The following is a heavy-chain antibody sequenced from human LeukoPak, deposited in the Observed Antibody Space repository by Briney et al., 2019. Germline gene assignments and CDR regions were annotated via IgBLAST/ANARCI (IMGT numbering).Heavy chain of an antibody. D-gene: IGHD5-12*01. CDR1: GFTFSSYS. V-gene: IGHV3-21*01. J-gene: IGHJ4*02. Sequence: GGSLRLSCAASGFTFSSYSMNWVRQAPGKGLEWVSSISSSSSYIYCADSVKGRFTISRDNAKNSLYPQMNSLRAEDTAVYYCARVIVATRLIAYGGQGTLVTVSS. CDR2: ISSSSSYI. CDR3: ARVIVATRLIAY.